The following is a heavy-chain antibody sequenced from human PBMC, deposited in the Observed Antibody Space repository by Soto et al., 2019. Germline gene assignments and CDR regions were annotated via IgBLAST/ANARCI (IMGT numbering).Heavy chain of an antibody. CDR2: IIPIFGTA. CDR1: GGTFSSYA. CDR3: ARNLRHYYDSSGYYFEYFQH. Sequence: SVKVSCKASGGTFSSYAISWVRQAPGQGLEWMGGIIPIFGTANYAQKFQGRVTITADESTSTAYMELSSLRSEDTAVYYCARNLRHYYDSSGYYFEYFQHWGQGTLVTVAS. D-gene: IGHD3-22*01. V-gene: IGHV1-69*13. J-gene: IGHJ1*01.